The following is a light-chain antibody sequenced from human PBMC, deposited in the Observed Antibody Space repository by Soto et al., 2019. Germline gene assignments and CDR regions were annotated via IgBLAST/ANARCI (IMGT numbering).Light chain of an antibody. Sequence: AIQLTQSPSSLSASVGDRVTITCLASQVIISALAWYQQKPGQAPKLLIYDASTLESGVPSRFSGSGSGTDFTLTISSLQPEDFATYYCQQFNNYPHVITLGQGTRLEIK. CDR2: DAS. CDR3: QQFNNYPHVIT. J-gene: IGKJ5*01. V-gene: IGKV1D-13*01. CDR1: QVIISA.